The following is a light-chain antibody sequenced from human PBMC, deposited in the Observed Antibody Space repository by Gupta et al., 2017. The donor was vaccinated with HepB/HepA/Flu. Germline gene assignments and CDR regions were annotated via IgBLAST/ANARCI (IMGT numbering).Light chain of an antibody. V-gene: IGKV3-20*01. CDR2: GAS. Sequence: EIVLTQSPGTLSLSPGERATLSCRASQSVSSSYLAWYQQKPGQAPRLLIYGASSRATGIPDRFSGSGSGTDFTLTISRLEPEDFAVYYCQQEGSSPRTLGQGTKVEIK. CDR3: QQEGSSPRT. J-gene: IGKJ1*01. CDR1: QSVSSSY.